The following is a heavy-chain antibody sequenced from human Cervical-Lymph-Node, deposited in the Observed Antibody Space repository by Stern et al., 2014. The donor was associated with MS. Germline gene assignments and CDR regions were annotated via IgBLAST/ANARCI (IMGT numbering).Heavy chain of an antibody. CDR1: GFTFSRYA. V-gene: IGHV3-30*14. CDR2: ISFNGRNK. CDR3: ARGGEGLTDYQYFYGLDV. Sequence: QVQLVESGGGVVQPGRSLRLSCVASGFTFSRYAMYWVRQAPGKGLEWVAVISFNGRNKYAADSLKGRFTVSRDNSNNTLYLQMNSLTSDDTAVYYCARGGEGLTDYQYFYGLDVWGQGTTVTVS. D-gene: IGHD6-25*01. J-gene: IGHJ6*02.